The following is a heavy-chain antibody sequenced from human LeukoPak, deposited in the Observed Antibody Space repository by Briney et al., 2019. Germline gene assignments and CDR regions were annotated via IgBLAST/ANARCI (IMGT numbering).Heavy chain of an antibody. CDR1: GFTVSSNY. Sequence: GGSLRLSCAASGFTVSSNYMSWARQAPGKGLEWVSVIYSGGSTYYADSVKGRFTISRDNSKNTLYLQMNSLRAEDTAVYYCARAPDYYDSSGYDAFDIWGQGTMVTVSS. D-gene: IGHD3-22*01. CDR3: ARAPDYYDSSGYDAFDI. CDR2: IYSGGST. V-gene: IGHV3-66*01. J-gene: IGHJ3*02.